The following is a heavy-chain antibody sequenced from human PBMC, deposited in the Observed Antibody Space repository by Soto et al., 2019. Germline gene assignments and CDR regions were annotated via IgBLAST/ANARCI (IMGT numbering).Heavy chain of an antibody. J-gene: IGHJ4*02. Sequence: HLQLQESGPGLVKPSETLSLTCTVSGDSFSSSDYYWGWIRQPPGKGLEWIGSIYYSGTTYYNPSLKSRVTISLDTSRNQFSLKLNSVTAADTATYYCARRGDYLWETKLEYWGQGTLVTVAS. D-gene: IGHD1-1*01. V-gene: IGHV4-39*01. CDR3: ARRGDYLWETKLEY. CDR2: IYYSGTT. CDR1: GDSFSSSDYY.